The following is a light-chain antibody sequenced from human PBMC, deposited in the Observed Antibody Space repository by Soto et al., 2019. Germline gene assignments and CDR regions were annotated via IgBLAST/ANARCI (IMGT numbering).Light chain of an antibody. CDR2: GAS. CDR1: QTISSGF. Sequence: EIVLTQSPGILYLSPGDRATLSCRASQTISSGFLAWYQQKVGQAPRLLIFGASIRDTGIPDRFSGSGSGTDFTLTINRLQPEDFAMYYCQQYGSSPGTLGPGTKVDI. J-gene: IGKJ1*01. CDR3: QQYGSSPGT. V-gene: IGKV3-20*01.